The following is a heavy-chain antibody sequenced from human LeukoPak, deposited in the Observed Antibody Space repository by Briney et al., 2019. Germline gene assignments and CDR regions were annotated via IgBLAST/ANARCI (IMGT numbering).Heavy chain of an antibody. Sequence: SETLSLTCTVSGGSISSSSYYWSWIRQPPGKGLEWIGSIYYSGSTYYNPSLKSRVTISVDTSKNQFSLKLSSVTAADTAVYYCARDLEGLPSTREIDYWGQGTLVTVSS. CDR3: ARDLEGLPSTREIDY. CDR1: GGSISSSSYY. D-gene: IGHD4-11*01. V-gene: IGHV4-39*07. J-gene: IGHJ4*02. CDR2: IYYSGST.